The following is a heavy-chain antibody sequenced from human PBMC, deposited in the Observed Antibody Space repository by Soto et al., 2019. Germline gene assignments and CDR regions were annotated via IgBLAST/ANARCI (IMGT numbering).Heavy chain of an antibody. CDR3: ARGSMVRGVTPFDI. D-gene: IGHD3-10*01. CDR1: SGSISRGPYY. CDR2: IYYSGSA. V-gene: IGHV4-31*03. Sequence: QVQLQESGPGLVKPSQTLSLTCNVSSGSISRGPYYWSWIRQHPGGGLEWIGYIYYSGSAYYNPSLESRVTMSIETSKSHFSLKLISVTAADTAVYYCARGSMVRGVTPFDIWGHGTLVTVSS. J-gene: IGHJ3*02.